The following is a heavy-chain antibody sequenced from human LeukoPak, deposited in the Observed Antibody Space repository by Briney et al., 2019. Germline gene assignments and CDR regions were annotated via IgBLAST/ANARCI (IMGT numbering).Heavy chain of an antibody. D-gene: IGHD2-15*01. V-gene: IGHV4-39*01. CDR3: ARHCSGGSCYFSFDY. CDR1: GGSISSSAYY. CDR2: IYHSGST. Sequence: PSETLSLTCTVSGGSISSSAYYWGWIRQPPGRGLEWIGRIYHSGSTYYNPSLKSRVTISVDTSKNLFSLKLSSVTAADTAVYYCARHCSGGSCYFSFDYWGQGTLVTVSS. J-gene: IGHJ4*02.